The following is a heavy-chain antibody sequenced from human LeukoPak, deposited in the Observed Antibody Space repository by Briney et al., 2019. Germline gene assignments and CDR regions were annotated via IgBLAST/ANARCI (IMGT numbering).Heavy chain of an antibody. J-gene: IGHJ4*02. V-gene: IGHV4-59*01. Sequence: PSETLSLTCTMSGDSTNTYFWSWIRQPPGKGLEWTGYIYYTGTTNYNPSLKSRVTISVDTSKNQFSLRLSSVTAADTAVYYCASKSSDHGELRFDYWGQGTLVTVSS. CDR3: ASKSSDHGELRFDY. CDR2: IYYTGTT. D-gene: IGHD4-17*01. CDR1: GDSTNTYF.